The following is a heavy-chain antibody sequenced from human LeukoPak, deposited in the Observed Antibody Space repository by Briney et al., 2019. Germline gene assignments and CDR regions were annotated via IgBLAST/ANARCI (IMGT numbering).Heavy chain of an antibody. D-gene: IGHD6-19*01. CDR2: INHSGST. V-gene: IGHV4-34*01. Sequence: SETLSLTCAVYGGSFSGYYWSWIRQPPGKGLEWIGEINHSGSTNYNPSLKSRVTISVDTSKNQFSLKLSSVTAADTAVYYCAKGELAVAGIVYWGQGTLVTVSS. CDR3: AKGELAVAGIVY. CDR1: GGSFSGYY. J-gene: IGHJ4*02.